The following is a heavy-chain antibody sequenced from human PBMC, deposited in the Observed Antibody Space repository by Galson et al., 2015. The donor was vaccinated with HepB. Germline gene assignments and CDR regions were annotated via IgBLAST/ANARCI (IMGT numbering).Heavy chain of an antibody. Sequence: SLRLSCATSGFSLRNYDMQWVRQVRGKGLEWVAAVGTAGDTYYAASVKGRFTISRDKAKNSLYLQMNNLRVGDTGIYYCTRGAHSSGWYHYGVDIWGQGTTATVS. CDR3: TRGAHSSGWYHYGVDI. CDR2: VGTAGDT. CDR1: GFSLRNYD. D-gene: IGHD6-19*01. V-gene: IGHV3-13*01. J-gene: IGHJ6*02.